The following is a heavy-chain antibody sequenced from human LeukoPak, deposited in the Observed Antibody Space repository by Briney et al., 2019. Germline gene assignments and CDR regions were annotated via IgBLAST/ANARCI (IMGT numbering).Heavy chain of an antibody. CDR2: IKTVDSCI. D-gene: IGHD3-22*01. V-gene: IGHV3-21*01. CDR3: ARLRRNSDRSGFYYYYDN. CDR1: GFTFSSYS. J-gene: IGHJ4*02. Sequence: AGSLRLSCAASGFTFSSYSFNWVRQAPGKGLEWVSCIKTVDSCIYYADSVRGRFTISRDNAENSLWLQMNGLRAEDSAVYYCARLRRNSDRSGFYYYYDNWGQGTLVTVSS.